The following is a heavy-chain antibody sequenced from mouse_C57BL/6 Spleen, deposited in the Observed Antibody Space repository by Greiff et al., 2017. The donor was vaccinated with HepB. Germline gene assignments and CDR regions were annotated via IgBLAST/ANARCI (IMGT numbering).Heavy chain of an antibody. CDR2: IDPSDSET. J-gene: IGHJ4*01. V-gene: IGHV1-52*01. CDR1: GYTFTSYW. D-gene: IGHD2-3*01. Sequence: QVQLQQPGAELVRPGSSVKLSCKASGYTFTSYWMHWVKQRPIQGLEWIGNIDPSDSETHYNQKFKDKATLTVDQSSSTAYMQLSSLTSEDSAVYYCGRALYDGYTPSMDYWGQGTSVTVSS. CDR3: GRALYDGYTPSMDY.